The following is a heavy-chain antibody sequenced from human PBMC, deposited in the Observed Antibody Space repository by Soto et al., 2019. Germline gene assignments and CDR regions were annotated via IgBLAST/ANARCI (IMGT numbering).Heavy chain of an antibody. CDR2: IYPGDSDT. CDR3: ARDKIRGYYCRMDV. J-gene: IGHJ6*02. Sequence: GESLKISCKGSGYTFTNYWIGWVRQMPGKGLEWMGMIYPGDSDTRYSPSFQGQVTISADKSIGTAYLQWSSLKASDTAIYYCARDKIRGYYCRMDVWGQLTTVTVSS. D-gene: IGHD3-16*01. V-gene: IGHV5-51*01. CDR1: GYTFTNYW.